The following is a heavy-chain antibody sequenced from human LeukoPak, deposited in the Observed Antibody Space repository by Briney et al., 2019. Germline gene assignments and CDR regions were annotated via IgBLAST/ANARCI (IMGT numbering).Heavy chain of an antibody. CDR3: AKKADTAMVKGYYYYYMDV. CDR2: ISGSGGST. CDR1: GFTFSSYA. J-gene: IGHJ6*03. Sequence: PGGSLRLSCAASGFTFSSYAMSWVRQAPGKGLEWVSAISGSGGSTYYADSVKGRFTISRDNSKNTLYLQMNSLRAEDTAVYYCAKKADTAMVKGYYYYYMDVWGKGTTVTVSS. V-gene: IGHV3-23*01. D-gene: IGHD5-18*01.